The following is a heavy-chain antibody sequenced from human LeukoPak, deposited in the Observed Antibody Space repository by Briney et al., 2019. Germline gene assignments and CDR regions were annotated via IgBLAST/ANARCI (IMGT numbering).Heavy chain of an antibody. Sequence: GGSLRLSCAASGFTFSTYRMNWVRQAPGKGLEWVSYTNSSSSTIYYADSVKGRFTISRDNAKNSLYLQMNSLRAEDTGAYYCARLAHDAFDIWGQGTLVTVSS. CDR3: ARLAHDAFDI. CDR1: GFTFSTYR. J-gene: IGHJ3*02. V-gene: IGHV3-48*01. D-gene: IGHD2-15*01. CDR2: TNSSSSTI.